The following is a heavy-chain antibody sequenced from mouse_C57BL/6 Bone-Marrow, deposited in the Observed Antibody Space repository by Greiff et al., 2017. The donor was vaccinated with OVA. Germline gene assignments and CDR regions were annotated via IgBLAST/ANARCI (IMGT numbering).Heavy chain of an antibody. CDR1: GYTFTGYW. Sequence: VMLVESGAELMKPGASVKLSCKATGYTFTGYWIGEILPGSGSTNYNEKFKGKATFTADTSSNTAYMQLSSLTTEDSAIYYCARFVGWLLRFDYWGQGTTLTVSS. CDR3: ARFVGWLLRFDY. D-gene: IGHD2-3*01. J-gene: IGHJ2*01. CDR2: ILPGSGST. V-gene: IGHV1-9*01.